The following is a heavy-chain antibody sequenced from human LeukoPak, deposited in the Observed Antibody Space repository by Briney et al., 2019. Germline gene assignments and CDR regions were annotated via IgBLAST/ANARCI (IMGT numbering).Heavy chain of an antibody. J-gene: IGHJ4*02. Sequence: GAAVKVSFKASGYTFTGYYMHWVRQAPGQGLEWMGRINPNSGGTNYAQKFQGRVTITRDTSISTAYMELSRLRSDDTAVYYCARGLTYRYYYDRRYSGFDYWGEGTLVTVS. CDR2: INPNSGGT. D-gene: IGHD3-22*01. CDR1: GYTFTGYY. V-gene: IGHV1-2*06. CDR3: ARGLTYRYYYDRRYSGFDY.